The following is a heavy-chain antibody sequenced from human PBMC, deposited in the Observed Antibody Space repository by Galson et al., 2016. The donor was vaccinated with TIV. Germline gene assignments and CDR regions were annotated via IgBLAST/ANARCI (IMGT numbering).Heavy chain of an antibody. CDR2: IDPDGGKT. J-gene: IGHJ4*02. V-gene: IGHV1-69-2*01. CDR3: ARGVRNPGP. D-gene: IGHD1-14*01. CDR1: GYTFTNFY. Sequence: VKVSCKASGYTFTNFYIHWVQQAPGKGLEWVGFIDPDGGKTMYAEKFQGRVTIAADTTSDTAYLELANLASEDTAVYFCARGVRNPGPWGQGTRVTVSS.